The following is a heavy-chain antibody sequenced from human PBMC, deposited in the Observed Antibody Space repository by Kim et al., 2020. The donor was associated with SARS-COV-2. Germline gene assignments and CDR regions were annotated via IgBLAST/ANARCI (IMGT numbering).Heavy chain of an antibody. CDR1: GYTFTSYA. CDR3: ARDLWFGELATRAGMDV. V-gene: IGHV7-4-1*02. D-gene: IGHD3-10*01. Sequence: ASVKVSCKASGYTFTSYAMNWVRQAPGQGLEWMGWINTNTGNPTYAQGFTGRFVFSLDTSVSTAYLQISSLKAEDTAVYYCARDLWFGELATRAGMDVWGQGTTVTVSS. J-gene: IGHJ6*02. CDR2: INTNTGNP.